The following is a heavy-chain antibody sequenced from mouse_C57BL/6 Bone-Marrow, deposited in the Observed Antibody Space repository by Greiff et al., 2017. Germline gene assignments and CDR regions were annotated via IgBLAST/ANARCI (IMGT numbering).Heavy chain of an antibody. CDR1: GYTFTGYW. Sequence: VQLQQSGAELMKPGASVKLSCKATGYTFTGYWIEWVKQRPGHGLEWIGEILPGSGSTNYNEKFKGKATFTADTSSNTAYLQLSSLTTEDSAIYYCARLRVIYYGYEWYFDVWGTGTTVTVSS. CDR2: ILPGSGST. D-gene: IGHD2-2*01. J-gene: IGHJ1*03. V-gene: IGHV1-9*01. CDR3: ARLRVIYYGYEWYFDV.